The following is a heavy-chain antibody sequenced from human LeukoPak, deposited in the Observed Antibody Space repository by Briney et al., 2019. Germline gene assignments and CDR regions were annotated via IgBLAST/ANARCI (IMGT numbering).Heavy chain of an antibody. Sequence: AGGSLRLSCAASGFTFSSYWMHWVRQAPGKGLVWVSRINSDGSSTTYADSVKGRFTISRDNAKNSLYLQMNSLRAEDTAFYYCAKDMAGGFIATAPGWFDPWGQGTLVTVSS. CDR3: AKDMAGGFIATAPGWFDP. D-gene: IGHD6-19*01. V-gene: IGHV3-74*01. CDR1: GFTFSSYW. J-gene: IGHJ5*02. CDR2: INSDGSST.